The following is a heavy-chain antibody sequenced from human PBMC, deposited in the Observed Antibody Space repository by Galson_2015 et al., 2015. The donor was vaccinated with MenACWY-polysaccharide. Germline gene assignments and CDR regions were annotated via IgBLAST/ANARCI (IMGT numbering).Heavy chain of an antibody. J-gene: IGHJ4*02. CDR1: SDSISRSSYS. Sequence: ETLSLTCAVFSDSISRSSYSWGWIRQPPGRGLEWIGSGYYSGNTFYNPSLKRRVTISVSTPRNRLSLHLPSVTAADTAVYHCVGHPRAVTTVPQKGTLWGQGTLVTVSS. CDR2: GYYSGNT. V-gene: IGHV4-39*01. CDR3: VGHPRAVTTVPQKGTL. D-gene: IGHD4-11*01.